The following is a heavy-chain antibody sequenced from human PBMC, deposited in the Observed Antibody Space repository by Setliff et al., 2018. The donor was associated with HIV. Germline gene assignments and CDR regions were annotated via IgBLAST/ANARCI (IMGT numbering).Heavy chain of an antibody. CDR3: TRGRTDTAMAHDY. V-gene: IGHV4-59*11. J-gene: IGHJ4*02. Sequence: SETLSLTCTVSGGSNSSHYWSWIRRPPGKGLEWIGYIYYTGSTYYNPSLESRVTMSVDTSKNQFSLKLKFVTAADMAIYYCTRGRTDTAMAHDYWGQGTPVTVSS. D-gene: IGHD5-18*01. CDR2: IYYTGST. CDR1: GGSNSSHY.